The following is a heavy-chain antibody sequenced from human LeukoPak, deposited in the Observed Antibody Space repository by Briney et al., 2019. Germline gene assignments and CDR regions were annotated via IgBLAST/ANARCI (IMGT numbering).Heavy chain of an antibody. CDR1: GYTFIAYY. V-gene: IGHV1-2*02. CDR2: INPNSGGT. CDR3: ARDSCSSTSCLSIDDY. Sequence: ASVKVSCKASGYTFIAYYMHWVRQAPGQGLEWMGWINPNSGGTNYAQKFQGRVTMTRDSSISTVYMELSRLRSDDTAVYYCARDSCSSTSCLSIDDYWGQGTLVTLSS. J-gene: IGHJ4*02. D-gene: IGHD2-2*01.